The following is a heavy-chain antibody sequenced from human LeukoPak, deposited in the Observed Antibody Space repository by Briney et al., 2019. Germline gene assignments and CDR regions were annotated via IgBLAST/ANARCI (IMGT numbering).Heavy chain of an antibody. D-gene: IGHD4-11*01. Sequence: ASVKVSCKVSGYTLTELSMHWVRQAPGKGLEWMGGFDPEDGETIYAQKFQGRVTITRNTSISTAYMELSSLRSEDTAVYYCARGRYSNYVRCDYWGQGTLVTVSS. V-gene: IGHV1-24*01. CDR1: GYTLTELS. J-gene: IGHJ4*02. CDR3: ARGRYSNYVRCDY. CDR2: FDPEDGET.